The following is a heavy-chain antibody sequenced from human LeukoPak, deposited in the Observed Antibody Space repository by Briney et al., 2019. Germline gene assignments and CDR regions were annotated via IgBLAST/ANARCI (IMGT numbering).Heavy chain of an antibody. Sequence: PGGSLRLSCAASGFTFIDYDMHWVRQAIGKGLEWVSAICIRGGTNYSGSVKGRFTISRENAESVLYLQMNSRRAEDTVVYYCARGEIQVSGIEECDYWGQGTLVSVFS. CDR3: ARGEIQVSGIEECDY. CDR2: ICIRGGT. V-gene: IGHV3-13*01. D-gene: IGHD6-19*01. CDR1: GFTFIDYD. J-gene: IGHJ4*02.